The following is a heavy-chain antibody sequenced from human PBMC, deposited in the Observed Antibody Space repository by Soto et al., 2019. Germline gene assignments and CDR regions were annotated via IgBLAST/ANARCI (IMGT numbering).Heavy chain of an antibody. CDR1: GFTFSTYA. V-gene: IGHV3-23*01. CDR3: AKGSKFTIFSPNDY. CDR2: LSGNSGTT. D-gene: IGHD3-3*01. J-gene: IGHJ4*02. Sequence: EMQLLESGGGLVQPGGSLRLSCAASGFTFSTYAMTWVRQAPGKGLEWVSALSGNSGTTYSADSVKGRFTISRDNSRNTLYLQMSSLRAEDTARYYCAKGSKFTIFSPNDYWGQGTLVTVSS.